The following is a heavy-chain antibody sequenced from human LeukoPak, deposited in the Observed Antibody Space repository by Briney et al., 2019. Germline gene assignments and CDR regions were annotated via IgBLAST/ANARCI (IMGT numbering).Heavy chain of an antibody. J-gene: IGHJ5*02. CDR3: ARALVVPAGNRFDP. Sequence: SQTLSLTCAISGDSVSSNSAAWNWIRQSPSRGLEWLGRTYYRSKWYNDYAVSVKSRITINPDTSKNQFSLKLSSVTAADTAVYYCARALVVPAGNRFDPWGQGTLVTVSS. V-gene: IGHV6-1*01. CDR2: TYYRSKWYN. CDR1: GDSVSSNSAA. D-gene: IGHD2-2*01.